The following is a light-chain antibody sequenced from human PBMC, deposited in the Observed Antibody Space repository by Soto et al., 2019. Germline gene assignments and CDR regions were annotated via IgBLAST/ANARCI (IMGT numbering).Light chain of an antibody. Sequence: QSVLTQPPSTSGTPGQRVTISCSGSSSNMGSNTVNWYQQLPGTAPKLLIYSNNQRPSGVPDRFSGSKSGTSASLAISGLQSEDEADYYCAAWDDSLNGVVFGGGTKLTVL. V-gene: IGLV1-44*01. CDR2: SNN. CDR3: AAWDDSLNGVV. CDR1: SSNMGSNT. J-gene: IGLJ2*01.